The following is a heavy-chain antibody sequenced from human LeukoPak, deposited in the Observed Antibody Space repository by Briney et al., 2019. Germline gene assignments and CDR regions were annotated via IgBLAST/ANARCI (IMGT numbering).Heavy chain of an antibody. CDR1: GFIVSSNY. J-gene: IGHJ4*02. Sequence: GGSLRLSCAASGFIVSSNYMSWVRQAPGKGLEWASVFYSGGSTYYADSVKGRFTISRDNAKNSLYLQMNSLRAEDTAVYYCARDGWIGGDVLRYFDWLLPFDYWGQGTLVTVSS. V-gene: IGHV3-53*01. CDR3: ARDGWIGGDVLRYFDWLLPFDY. D-gene: IGHD3-9*01. CDR2: FYSGGST.